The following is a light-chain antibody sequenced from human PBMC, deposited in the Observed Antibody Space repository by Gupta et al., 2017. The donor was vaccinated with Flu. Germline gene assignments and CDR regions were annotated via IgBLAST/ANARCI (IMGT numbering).Light chain of an antibody. Sequence: EIVLTQSPGTLSLSPGERATLSCRASQSVSSSYLAWYQQKPGQAPRLIIYGASSRASGIPDRFSGSGYAKDFTLTSSRREHEDFAVYYRQQYGSSLSFGQGTKLEIK. CDR1: QSVSSSY. V-gene: IGKV3-20*01. CDR2: GAS. CDR3: QQYGSSLS. J-gene: IGKJ2*03.